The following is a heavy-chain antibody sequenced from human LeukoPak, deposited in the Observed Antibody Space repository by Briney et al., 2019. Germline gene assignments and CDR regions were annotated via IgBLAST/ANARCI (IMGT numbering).Heavy chain of an antibody. J-gene: IGHJ6*03. V-gene: IGHV4-4*07. CDR1: GGSISSYY. D-gene: IGHD6-13*01. CDR3: ARYGSWTPDYYYYYYMDV. CDR2: IYTSGST. Sequence: SETLSLTCTVSGGSISSYYWSWIRQPAGKGLEWIGRIYTSGSTNYNPTLKSRVTMSVDTSKNQFSLKLSSVTAADTAVYYCARYGSWTPDYYYYYYMDVWGKGTTVTVSS.